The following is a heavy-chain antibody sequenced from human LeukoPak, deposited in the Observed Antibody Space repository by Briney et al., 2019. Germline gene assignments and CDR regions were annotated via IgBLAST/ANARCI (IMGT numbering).Heavy chain of an antibody. D-gene: IGHD3-22*01. V-gene: IGHV1-69*13. CDR3: ARVSVYYDSSGYYYGFDY. J-gene: IGHJ4*02. Sequence: ASVKVSCKASGYTFTSYGISWVRQAPGQGLEWMGGIIPIFGTVNYAQKFQGRVTITADESTSTAYMELSSLRSEDTAVYYCARVSVYYDSSGYYYGFDYWGQGTLVTVSS. CDR2: IIPIFGTV. CDR1: GYTFTSYG.